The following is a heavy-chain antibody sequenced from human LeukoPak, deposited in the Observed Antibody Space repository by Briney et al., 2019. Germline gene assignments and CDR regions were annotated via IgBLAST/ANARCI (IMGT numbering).Heavy chain of an antibody. V-gene: IGHV7-4-1*02. D-gene: IGHD3-3*01. J-gene: IGHJ5*02. CDR3: ARAGYYRHRNWFDP. CDR2: INTSTGNP. CDR1: GYTFTSYA. Sequence: ASVKVSCKASGYTFTSYAMNWVRQAPGQGLEWMGWINTSTGNPTYAQGFTGRFVFSLDTSVSTAYLQISSLKAEDTAVYYCARAGYYRHRNWFDPWGQGTLVTVSS.